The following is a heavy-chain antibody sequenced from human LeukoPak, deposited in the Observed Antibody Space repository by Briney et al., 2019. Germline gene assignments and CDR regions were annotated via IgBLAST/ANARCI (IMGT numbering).Heavy chain of an antibody. D-gene: IGHD6-13*01. CDR1: GGSISSGNW. CDR2: IYHSGST. Sequence: SGTLSLTCAVSGGSISSGNWWSWVRQPPGKGLEWIGQIYHSGSTNYNPSLKSRVTISVEKSKNQFSLNLTSVTAADTAVYYCARGLVAAGTDWRGQGTLVTVSS. J-gene: IGHJ4*02. V-gene: IGHV4-4*02. CDR3: ARGLVAAGTDW.